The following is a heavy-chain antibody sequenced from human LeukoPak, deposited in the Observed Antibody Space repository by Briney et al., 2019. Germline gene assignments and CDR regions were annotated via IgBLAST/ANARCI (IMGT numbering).Heavy chain of an antibody. CDR1: GYTFTGYY. CDR2: INPNSGGT. D-gene: IGHD3-3*01. CDR3: ARGRFLEWLLSGDWFDP. Sequence: AASVKVSCKASGYTFTGYYMHWVRQAPGQGLEWMGWINPNSGGTNYAQKFQGRVTMTRDTSISTAYMELSRLRSDDTAVYYCARGRFLEWLLSGDWFDPWGQGTLVTGPS. V-gene: IGHV1-2*02. J-gene: IGHJ5*02.